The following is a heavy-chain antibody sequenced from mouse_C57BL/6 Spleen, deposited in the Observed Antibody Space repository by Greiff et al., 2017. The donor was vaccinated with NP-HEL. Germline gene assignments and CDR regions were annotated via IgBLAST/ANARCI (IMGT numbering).Heavy chain of an antibody. Sequence: QVTLKESGPGILQSSQTLSLTCSFSGFSLSTSGMGVSWIRQPSGKGLEWLAHIYWDDDKRYNPSLKSRLTISKDTSRNQVFLKITSVDTADTATYYCARRDDYDRAMDYWGQGTSVTVSS. CDR1: GFSLSTSGMG. V-gene: IGHV8-12*01. J-gene: IGHJ4*01. CDR2: IYWDDDK. CDR3: ARRDDYDRAMDY. D-gene: IGHD2-4*01.